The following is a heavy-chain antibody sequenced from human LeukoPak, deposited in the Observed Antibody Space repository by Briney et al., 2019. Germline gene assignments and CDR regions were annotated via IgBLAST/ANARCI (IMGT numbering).Heavy chain of an antibody. J-gene: IGHJ3*02. V-gene: IGHV4-30-4*01. CDR3: ARDAGVVFADDAFDI. Sequence: SQTLSLTCTVSGGSISSGDYYWSWIRQPPGKGLEWIGYIYYSGSTYYNPSLKSRVTISVDTSKNQFSLKLSSVTAADTAVYYCARDAGVVFADDAFDIWGQGTMVTVSS. CDR2: IYYSGST. CDR1: GGSISSGDYY. D-gene: IGHD3-10*01.